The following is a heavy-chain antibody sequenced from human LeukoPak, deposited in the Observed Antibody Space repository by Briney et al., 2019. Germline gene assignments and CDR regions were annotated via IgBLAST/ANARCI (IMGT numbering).Heavy chain of an antibody. D-gene: IGHD3-3*02. CDR1: GFTFSSYA. CDR2: ISGSGGST. CDR3: AKDSPEAHFWSGYTFYFDY. Sequence: GGPLRLSCAASGFTFSSYAMSWVRQAPGKGLEWVSAISGSGGSTYYADSVKGRFTISRDNSKNTLYLQMNSLRAEDTAVYYCAKDSPEAHFWSGYTFYFDYWGQGTLVTVSS. J-gene: IGHJ4*02. V-gene: IGHV3-23*01.